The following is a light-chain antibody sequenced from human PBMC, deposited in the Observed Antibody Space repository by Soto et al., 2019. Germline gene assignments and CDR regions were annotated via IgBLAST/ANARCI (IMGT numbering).Light chain of an antibody. CDR3: VQGTHWPPFT. V-gene: IGKV2-30*01. J-gene: IGKJ2*01. CDR2: QVS. Sequence: VVMTQSPLSLPVTLGQPASISCKPSQTFVYRDGNTYLNWIQQRPGQSPRRLIYQVSHRDSGVPDRFSGSGSGTDFTLKISRVEAEDVGVYYCVQGTHWPPFTFGQGTKLEIK. CDR1: QTFVYRDGNTY.